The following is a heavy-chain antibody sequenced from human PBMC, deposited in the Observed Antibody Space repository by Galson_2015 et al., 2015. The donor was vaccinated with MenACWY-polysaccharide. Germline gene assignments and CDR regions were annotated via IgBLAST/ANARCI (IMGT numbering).Heavy chain of an antibody. CDR3: AREGVSLYGMDV. Sequence: SLRLSCAASGFTFSDYYMTWIRQAPGKGLEWVSYISSSGSTIYYADSVKGRYTTSRDNAKNSLYLQMNSLRAGDTAVYYCAREGVSLYGMDVWGQGTTVTVSS. J-gene: IGHJ6*02. CDR2: ISSSGSTI. V-gene: IGHV3-11*01. CDR1: GFTFSDYY.